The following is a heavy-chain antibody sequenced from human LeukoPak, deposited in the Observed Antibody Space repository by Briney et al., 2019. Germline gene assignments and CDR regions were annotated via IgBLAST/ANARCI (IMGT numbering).Heavy chain of an antibody. J-gene: IGHJ4*02. CDR3: ASGGYGDCFDY. Sequence: GGSLRLSCAASGFTFSSYWMHWVRHAPGKGLGWVSRINSDGSSTSYADSVKGRFTISRDNAKNTLYLQMNSLRAEDTAVYYCASGGYGDCFDYWGQGTLVTVSS. CDR1: GFTFSSYW. CDR2: INSDGSST. D-gene: IGHD4-17*01. V-gene: IGHV3-74*01.